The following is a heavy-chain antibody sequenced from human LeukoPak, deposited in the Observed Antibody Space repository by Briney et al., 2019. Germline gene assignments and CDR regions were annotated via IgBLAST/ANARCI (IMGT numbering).Heavy chain of an antibody. CDR2: ISGSRGAT. J-gene: IGHJ4*02. D-gene: IGHD2-15*01. CDR3: AKDREGGYCSGGSCSFDS. CDR1: GFTFRSYA. V-gene: IGHV3-23*01. Sequence: GGSLRLSCAASGFTFRSYAMSWVRQAPGKGLEWVAGISGSRGATYYADSVKGRFTISRDNPKKTLYVEMNSLRAEDTALYYCAKDREGGYCSGGSCSFDSWGQGTLVTVSS.